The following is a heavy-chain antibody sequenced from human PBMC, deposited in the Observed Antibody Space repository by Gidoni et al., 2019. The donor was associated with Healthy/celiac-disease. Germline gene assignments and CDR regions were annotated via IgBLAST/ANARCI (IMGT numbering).Heavy chain of an antibody. Sequence: EVQLVESGGGLVKPGGYLRLSCAAPGFTCSNAWMNWVRQAHGQGLEWVGRIKSKTGGGTTDDAAPVKGRFTISRDDSKNTRYLQMNSLNTEDTVVYYCTTAGYYGSGPHMDVWGKGTTVTVSS. D-gene: IGHD3-10*01. CDR3: TTAGYYGSGPHMDV. CDR1: GFTCSNAW. J-gene: IGHJ6*03. CDR2: IKSKTGGGTT. V-gene: IGHV3-15*07.